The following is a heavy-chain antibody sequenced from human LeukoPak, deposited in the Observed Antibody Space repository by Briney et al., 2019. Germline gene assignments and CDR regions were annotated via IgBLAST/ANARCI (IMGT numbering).Heavy chain of an antibody. CDR3: GRDSDFWSGALDY. D-gene: IGHD3-3*01. Sequence: GGSLRLSCAASGFTFSSYWMHWVRQAPGKGLVWVSRINSDGSSTSYADSVKGRFTISRDNAKNTLYLQMTSLSADDTAVYYCGRDSDFWSGALDYWGQGTPVTVSS. J-gene: IGHJ4*02. CDR1: GFTFSSYW. CDR2: INSDGSST. V-gene: IGHV3-74*01.